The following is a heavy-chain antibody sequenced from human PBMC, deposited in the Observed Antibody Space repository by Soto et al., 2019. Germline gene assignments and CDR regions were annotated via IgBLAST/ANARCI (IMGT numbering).Heavy chain of an antibody. V-gene: IGHV3-48*01. CDR2: IGIGSSTK. CDR1: GFTFRNYG. J-gene: IGHJ3*01. CDR3: ARDQLYYNDISGRPLNAFDV. D-gene: IGHD3-22*01. Sequence: GGSLRLSCAASGFTFRNYGMNWVRQAPGKGLEWVSYIGIGSSTKYYADSVKGRFTISRDNAKNSLYLQMNSLRAEDTAVYYCARDQLYYNDISGRPLNAFDVWGQGTLVTVSS.